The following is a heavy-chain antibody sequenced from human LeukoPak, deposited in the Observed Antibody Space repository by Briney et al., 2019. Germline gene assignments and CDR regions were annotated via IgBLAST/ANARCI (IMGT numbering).Heavy chain of an antibody. J-gene: IGHJ4*02. V-gene: IGHV3-23*01. CDR2: ISGSGGST. Sequence: PGGSLRLSCAASGFTFSIYAMSWVRQAPGKGLEWVSAISGSGGSTYYADSVKGRFTISRDNSKNTLYLQMNSLRAEDTAVYYCAKDLEVGRWELIIDYWGQGTLVTVSS. CDR3: AKDLEVGRWELIIDY. D-gene: IGHD1-26*01. CDR1: GFTFSIYA.